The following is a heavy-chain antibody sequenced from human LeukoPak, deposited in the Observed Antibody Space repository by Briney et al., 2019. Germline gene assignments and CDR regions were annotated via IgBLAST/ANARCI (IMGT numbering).Heavy chain of an antibody. J-gene: IGHJ4*02. CDR3: ARLSGTLGYYFDY. CDR2: IYYSGST. CDR1: GGSISSSSYY. V-gene: IGHV4-39*01. D-gene: IGHD2-2*01. Sequence: SETLSLTCTVSGGSISSSSYYWGWIRQPPGKGLEWIGSIYYSGSTYYNPSLKSRVTISVDTSKNQFSLKLSSVTAADTAVYYCARLSGTLGYYFDYWGQGTLVIVSS.